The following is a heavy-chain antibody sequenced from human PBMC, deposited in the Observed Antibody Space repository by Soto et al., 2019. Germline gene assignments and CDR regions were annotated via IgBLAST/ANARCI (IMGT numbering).Heavy chain of an antibody. J-gene: IGHJ4*02. CDR3: ANLLGTVWEGFDY. Sequence: LRLSCTASGITFSNYAMSWVRQAPGKGLEWVAGISGGAYTTYYPDAVKGRFTISRDNSKNMVYLQMDSLRADDTAVYYCANLLGTVWEGFDYWGQGTLVTVSS. V-gene: IGHV3-23*01. CDR2: ISGGAYTT. CDR1: GITFSNYA. D-gene: IGHD3-16*01.